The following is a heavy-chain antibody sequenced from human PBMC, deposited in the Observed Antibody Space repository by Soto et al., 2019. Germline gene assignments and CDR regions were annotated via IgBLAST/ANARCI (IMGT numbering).Heavy chain of an antibody. CDR2: IYYSGST. Sequence: QVQLQESGPGLVKPSETLSLTCTVSGASISSYYWSWIRQPPGKGLEWIGYIYYSGSTNYNPSLKSRVTISVDTPKNQFSLKLSSVTAADTAVYYCARGTYGSGDWGQGTLVTGSS. V-gene: IGHV4-59*01. CDR3: ARGTYGSGD. J-gene: IGHJ4*02. CDR1: GASISSYY. D-gene: IGHD3-10*01.